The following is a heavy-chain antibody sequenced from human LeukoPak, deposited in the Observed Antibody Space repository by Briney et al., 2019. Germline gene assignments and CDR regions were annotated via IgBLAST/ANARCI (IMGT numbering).Heavy chain of an antibody. D-gene: IGHD4-17*01. Sequence: GGCLRLSCAASEITFSSYGMSWVRQAPGKGLEWVSSISGSGGSTQYADSVQGRFAISRDNSKNTLYLQMNSLRVEDTAVYFCGRDPNGDYIGTFDMWGRGTMVSVSS. V-gene: IGHV3-23*01. CDR1: EITFSSYG. CDR2: ISGSGGST. CDR3: GRDPNGDYIGTFDM. J-gene: IGHJ3*02.